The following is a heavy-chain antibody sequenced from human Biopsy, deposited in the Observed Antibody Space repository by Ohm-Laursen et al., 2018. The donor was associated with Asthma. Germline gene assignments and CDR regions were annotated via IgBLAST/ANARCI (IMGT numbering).Heavy chain of an antibody. CDR3: ARTLRFWSPYHAEHYQL. J-gene: IGHJ1*01. Sequence: LSLTCAASGFTFGDYCMSWVRQVPGQGLEWVANIKHDGSEKNHVDSLKGRFTISRDNAKNLLFLQMNSLRAEDTAVYYCARTLRFWSPYHAEHYQLWGQGTLVTVSS. D-gene: IGHD3-3*01. CDR1: GFTFGDYC. CDR2: IKHDGSEK. V-gene: IGHV3-7*01.